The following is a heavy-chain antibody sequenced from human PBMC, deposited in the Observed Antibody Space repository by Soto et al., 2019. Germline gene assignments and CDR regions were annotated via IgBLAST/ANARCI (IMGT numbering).Heavy chain of an antibody. CDR1: GGSISSYY. CDR2: IYYSGST. CDR3: ATVEYYDSWSGYSGPGCFDT. Sequence: PSETLSLTCTVSGGSISSYYWSWIRQPPGRGLEWIGYIYYSGSTNYNPSLKSRVTISVDTSKNQFSLKLSSVTAADTAVYYCATVEYYDSWSGYSGPGCFDTWGQGARVTVSS. D-gene: IGHD3-3*01. J-gene: IGHJ5*02. V-gene: IGHV4-59*01.